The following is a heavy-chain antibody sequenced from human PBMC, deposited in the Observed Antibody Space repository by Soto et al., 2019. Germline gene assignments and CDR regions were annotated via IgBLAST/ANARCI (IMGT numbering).Heavy chain of an antibody. Sequence: PGGSLRLSCAASGFTFSSYGMHWVRQAPGKGLEWVAVISYDGSNKNYADSVKGRFTISRDNSKNTLYLQMNSLRAEDTAVYYYAKDLDTYYYDSSGAPDYWGQGTLVTVSS. D-gene: IGHD3-22*01. V-gene: IGHV3-30*18. J-gene: IGHJ4*02. CDR3: AKDLDTYYYDSSGAPDY. CDR2: ISYDGSNK. CDR1: GFTFSSYG.